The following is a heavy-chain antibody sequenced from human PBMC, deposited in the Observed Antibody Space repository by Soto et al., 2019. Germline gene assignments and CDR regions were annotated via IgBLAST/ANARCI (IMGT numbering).Heavy chain of an antibody. J-gene: IGHJ5*02. D-gene: IGHD3-22*01. CDR2: IKSKTDGGTT. V-gene: IGHV3-15*07. CDR1: GFTFSNAL. CDR3: TTDYYDSSGYHR. Sequence: GGSLRLSCAASGFTFSNALMNWVRQAPGKGLEWVGRIKSKTDGGTTDYAAPVKGRFTISRDDSKNTLYLQMNSLKTEDTAVYYCTTDYYDSSGYHRWGQGTLVTVSS.